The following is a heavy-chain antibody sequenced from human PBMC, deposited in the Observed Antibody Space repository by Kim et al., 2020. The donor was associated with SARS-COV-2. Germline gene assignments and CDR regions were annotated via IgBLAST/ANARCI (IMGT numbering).Heavy chain of an antibody. Sequence: YADSVKGRFTISRDNAKNSLYLQMNSLRAEDTALYHWARQTGYYYYGMDVWGQGTTVTVSS. J-gene: IGHJ6*02. CDR3: ARQTGYYYYGMDV. D-gene: IGHD3-10*01. V-gene: IGHV3-20*01.